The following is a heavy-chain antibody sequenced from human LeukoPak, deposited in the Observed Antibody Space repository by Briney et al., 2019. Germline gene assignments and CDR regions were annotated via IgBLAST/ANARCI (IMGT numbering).Heavy chain of an antibody. Sequence: GASVKVSCKSSGYTFTDYYMHWVRQAPGQGLEWMGWINLNNGGTKYAQKFQGRVTMTRDTSTTTAYMELSRLTSDDTAVYYCARDDGRSSENAFDVWGQGTMVTVSS. D-gene: IGHD6-6*01. CDR1: GYTFTDYY. V-gene: IGHV1-2*02. CDR3: ARDDGRSSENAFDV. CDR2: INLNNGGT. J-gene: IGHJ3*01.